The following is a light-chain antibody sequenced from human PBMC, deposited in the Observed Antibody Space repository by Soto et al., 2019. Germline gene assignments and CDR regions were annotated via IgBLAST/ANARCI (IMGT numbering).Light chain of an antibody. CDR1: NTELGVDGY. CDR2: DIN. CDR3: SSKISAFVYS. V-gene: IGLV2-14*01. J-gene: IGLJ1*01. Sequence: QSLLAPPASVSGSFGQSITIPCSGPNTELGVDGYVSWYQHHPGKASKLLIYDINNQPSGISDLLSGSQCGDTASLTISGLQVEVEADYFGSSKISAFVYSLGSATK.